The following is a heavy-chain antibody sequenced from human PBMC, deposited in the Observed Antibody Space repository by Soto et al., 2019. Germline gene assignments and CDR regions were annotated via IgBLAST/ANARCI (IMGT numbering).Heavy chain of an antibody. CDR2: ISYDGSNK. J-gene: IGHJ4*02. CDR3: AIYSSGWYPLDF. V-gene: IGHV3-30*03. Sequence: QVQLVESGGGVVQRGRSLRLSCAASGFTFSRYGMHWVRQAPGKGLEWVAVISYDGSNKYYADSVKGRFTISRDNSKNTLYLQMNSLRAEDTAVYYCAIYSSGWYPLDFWGQGTLVTVSS. D-gene: IGHD6-19*01. CDR1: GFTFSRYG.